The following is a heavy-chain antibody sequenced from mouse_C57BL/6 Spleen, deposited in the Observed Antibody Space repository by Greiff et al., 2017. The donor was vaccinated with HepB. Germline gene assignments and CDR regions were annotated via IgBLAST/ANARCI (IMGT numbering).Heavy chain of an antibody. J-gene: IGHJ3*01. Sequence: VQLQQSGSELVKPGASVKISCKASGYTFTDYYMNWVKQSHGKSLEWIGDINPNNGGTSYNQKFKGKATLTVDKSSSTAYMELRSLTSEDSAVYYCARTRAESTACAYWGKRTLVTV. V-gene: IGHV1-26*01. CDR3: ARTRAESTACAY. CDR1: GYTFTDYY. CDR2: INPNNGGT. D-gene: IGHD5-1*01.